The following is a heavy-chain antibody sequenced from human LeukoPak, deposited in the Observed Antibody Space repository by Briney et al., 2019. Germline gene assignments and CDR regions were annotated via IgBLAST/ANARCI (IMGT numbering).Heavy chain of an antibody. D-gene: IGHD3-16*01. CDR1: GFSFNNYA. V-gene: IGHV3-23*01. CDR2: ISDSGDKI. J-gene: IGHJ4*02. CDR3: AKRDTFGGLTVIDSFLVDY. Sequence: GGSLRLSCAASGFSFNNYAMSWVRQAPGKGLEWVSSISDSGDKIYYADSVKGRFTISRDNSKNALSLQMNSLRAEDTAVYYCAKRDTFGGLTVIDSFLVDYWGQGTLVTVSS.